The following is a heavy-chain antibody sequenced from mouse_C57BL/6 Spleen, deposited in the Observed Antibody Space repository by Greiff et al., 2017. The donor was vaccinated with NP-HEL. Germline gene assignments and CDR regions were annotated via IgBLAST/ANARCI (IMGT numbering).Heavy chain of an antibody. Sequence: QVQLQQPGAELVKPGASVKLSCKASGYTFTSYWMHWVQPRPGRGLEWIGRIDPNSGGTKYNEKFKSKATLTVDKPSSTAYMQLSSLTSEDSAVYYCARPFYDGYYLYYAMDYWGQGTSVTVSS. CDR1: GYTFTSYW. CDR3: ARPFYDGYYLYYAMDY. CDR2: IDPNSGGT. J-gene: IGHJ4*01. V-gene: IGHV1-72*01. D-gene: IGHD2-3*01.